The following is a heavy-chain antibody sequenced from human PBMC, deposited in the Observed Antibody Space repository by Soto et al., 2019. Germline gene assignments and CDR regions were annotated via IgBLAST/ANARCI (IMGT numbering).Heavy chain of an antibody. D-gene: IGHD3-9*01. CDR3: ARDPTGYYPDYYYYMDV. J-gene: IGHJ6*03. CDR2: IWYDGSNK. Sequence: GGSXRLSCAASGFTFSSYGMHWVRQAPGKGLEWVAVIWYDGSNKYYADSVKGRFTISRDNSKNTLYLQMNSLRAEDTAVYYCARDPTGYYPDYYYYMDVWGKGTTVTVSS. CDR1: GFTFSSYG. V-gene: IGHV3-33*01.